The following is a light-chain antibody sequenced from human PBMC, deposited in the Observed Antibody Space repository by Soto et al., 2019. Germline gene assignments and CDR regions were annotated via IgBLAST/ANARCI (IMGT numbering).Light chain of an antibody. CDR3: SSCTSSNTHVV. V-gene: IGLV2-14*01. Sequence: QSVLTQPASVSGSPGQSITISCTGTSSDIGGCNYVSWYQQHPGKAPKLMIYDVTNRPSGVSNRFSGSKSGNTASLTISGLRTEDEADYYCSSCTSSNTHVVFGGGTKLTVL. CDR1: SSDIGGCNY. J-gene: IGLJ2*01. CDR2: DVT.